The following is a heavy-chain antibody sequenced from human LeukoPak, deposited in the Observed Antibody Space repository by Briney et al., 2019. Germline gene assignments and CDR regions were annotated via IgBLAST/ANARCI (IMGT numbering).Heavy chain of an antibody. J-gene: IGHJ1*01. V-gene: IGHV1-69*05. CDR2: IIPIFGTA. CDR3: ARYPYGSLPRIYFQH. D-gene: IGHD6-19*01. CDR1: GGTFSSYA. Sequence: ASVKVSCKASGGTFSSYAISWVRQAPGQGLEWMGGIIPIFGTANYAQKFQGRVTITTDESTSTAYMELSSLRSEDTAVYYCARYPYGSLPRIYFQHWGQGTLVTVSS.